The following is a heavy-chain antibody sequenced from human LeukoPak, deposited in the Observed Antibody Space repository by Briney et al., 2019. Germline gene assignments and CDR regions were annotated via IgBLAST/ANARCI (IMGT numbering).Heavy chain of an antibody. CDR3: ARDSSGGATTAVDAFDI. CDR2: INAGNGNT. CDR1: GYTFTSYA. V-gene: IGHV1-3*03. J-gene: IGHJ3*02. D-gene: IGHD1-26*01. Sequence: VASVKLSCKASGYTFTSYAMHWVRQAPGQRLEWMGWINAGNGNTKYSQEFQGRVTITRDTSASTAYMELSSLRSEDMAVYYCARDSSGGATTAVDAFDIWGQGTMVTVSS.